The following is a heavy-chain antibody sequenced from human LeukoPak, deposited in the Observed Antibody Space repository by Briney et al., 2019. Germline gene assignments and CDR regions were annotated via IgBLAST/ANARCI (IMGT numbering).Heavy chain of an antibody. D-gene: IGHD3-22*01. J-gene: IGHJ4*02. CDR2: IKQDGSEK. CDR3: ERSEYYYGSSGYGY. Sequence: GGSLRLSCAASGFTFSSYWMSWVRQAPGKGLEWVANIKQDGSEKCYVDSVKCRFTISRDNANNSLYLQMNNLRAEDTAVYYCERSEYYYGSSGYGYWGQGTLVTVSS. V-gene: IGHV3-7*01. CDR1: GFTFSSYW.